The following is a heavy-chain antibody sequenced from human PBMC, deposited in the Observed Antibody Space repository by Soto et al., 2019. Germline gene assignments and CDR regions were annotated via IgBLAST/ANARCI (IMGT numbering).Heavy chain of an antibody. CDR3: ARQLGELQKVVIISPYNWFDP. D-gene: IGHD3-3*01. CDR2: IYYSGST. V-gene: IGHV4-39*01. CDR1: GGSISSSSYY. J-gene: IGHJ5*02. Sequence: PSETLSLTCTVSGGSISSSSYYWGWIRQPPGKGLEWIGSIYYSGSTYYNPSLKSRVTISVDTSKNQFSLKLSSVTAADTAVYYCARQLGELQKVVIISPYNWFDPWGQGTLVTVSS.